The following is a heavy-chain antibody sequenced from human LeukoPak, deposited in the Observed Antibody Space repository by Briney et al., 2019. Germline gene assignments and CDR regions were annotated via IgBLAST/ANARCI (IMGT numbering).Heavy chain of an antibody. V-gene: IGHV1-69*04. J-gene: IGHJ4*02. CDR3: ARGGDGYNLLFDY. Sequence: SVKVSCKASGGTFSSYAISWVRQAPGQGLEWMGRIIPILGIANYAQKFQGRVTITADKSTSTAYMELSSLRSEDTAVYYCARGGDGYNLLFDYWGQGTLVTVSS. CDR1: GGTFSSYA. D-gene: IGHD5-24*01. CDR2: IIPILGIA.